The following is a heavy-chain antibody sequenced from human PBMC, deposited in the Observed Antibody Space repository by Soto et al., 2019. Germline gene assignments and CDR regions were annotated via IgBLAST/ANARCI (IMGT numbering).Heavy chain of an antibody. V-gene: IGHV1-69*02. CDR3: ARGHYYDSSGYPWPYYY. CDR1: GGTFSSYT. CDR2: IIPILGIA. Sequence: SVKVSCKASGGTFSSYTISWVRQAPGQGLEWMGRIIPILGIANYAQKFQGRVTITADKSTSTAYMELSSLRSEDTAVYYCARGHYYDSSGYPWPYYYWGQGTLVTVSS. D-gene: IGHD3-22*01. J-gene: IGHJ4*02.